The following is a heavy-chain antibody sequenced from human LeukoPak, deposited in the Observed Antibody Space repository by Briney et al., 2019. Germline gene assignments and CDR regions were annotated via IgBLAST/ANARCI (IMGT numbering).Heavy chain of an antibody. V-gene: IGHV4-61*02. CDR3: VRTNPWDLTYYFDS. Sequence: HSETLSLTYTVSGGSISSGSYYWRWLRQPAGTGLEWIGRIYTSGSTNYNPSLKSRVTISVDTSKNQFSLRLTSVTAADTAVYYCVRTNPWDLTYYFDSWGQGTLVTVSP. D-gene: IGHD1-14*01. J-gene: IGHJ4*02. CDR2: IYTSGST. CDR1: GGSISSGSYY.